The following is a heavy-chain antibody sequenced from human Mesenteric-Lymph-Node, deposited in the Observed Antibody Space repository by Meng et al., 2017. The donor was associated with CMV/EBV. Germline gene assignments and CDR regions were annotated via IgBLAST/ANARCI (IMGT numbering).Heavy chain of an antibody. CDR2: INHSGST. Sequence: SETLSLTCAVYGGSFSGYYWSWIRQPPGKGLEWIGEINHSGSTNYNPSLKSRVTISVDTSKNQFSLKLSSVTAADTAVYYCARARPEGFDYWGQGILVTVSS. J-gene: IGHJ4*02. D-gene: IGHD2-2*01. CDR1: GGSFSGYY. CDR3: ARARPEGFDY. V-gene: IGHV4-34*01.